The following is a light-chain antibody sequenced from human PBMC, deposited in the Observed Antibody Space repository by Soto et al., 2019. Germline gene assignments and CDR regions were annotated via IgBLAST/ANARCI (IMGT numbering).Light chain of an antibody. CDR3: LLFYASAQLWV. CDR2: STI. Sequence: QAVVTQEPSLTVSPGGTVTLTCASSTGAVTSGYYPNWFQQKPGQAPRALLYSTINKHSWTPARFSGSLLGGKAALTLSGLQPEDEAEYSCLLFYASAQLWVFGGGTKVTVL. V-gene: IGLV7-43*01. J-gene: IGLJ3*02. CDR1: TGAVTSGYY.